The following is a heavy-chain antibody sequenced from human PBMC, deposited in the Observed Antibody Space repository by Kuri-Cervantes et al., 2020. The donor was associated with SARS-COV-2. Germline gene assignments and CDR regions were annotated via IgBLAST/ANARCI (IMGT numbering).Heavy chain of an antibody. D-gene: IGHD3-3*01. CDR1: GYTFTGYY. Sequence: GGSLRLSCKASGYTFTGYYVHWIRQAPGEGLEWMGWTNPKSGGTNYAQKFQGWVTMTRETSISTAYMELSRLRSDDTAVYYCARGPAITIFGVLRGRENWFDPWGQGTLVTVSS. J-gene: IGHJ5*02. CDR3: ARGPAITIFGVLRGRENWFDP. CDR2: TNPKSGGT. V-gene: IGHV1-2*04.